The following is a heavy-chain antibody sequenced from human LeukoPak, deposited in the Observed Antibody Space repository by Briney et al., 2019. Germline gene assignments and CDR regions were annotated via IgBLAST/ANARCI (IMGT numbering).Heavy chain of an antibody. D-gene: IGHD3-10*01. CDR1: GFTFDDYG. Sequence: PGGSLRRSCAASGFTFDDYGMSWVRPAPGKGLEWVSGINWNGGSTGCADSVKGRFTISRDNAKSSLYLRMNSLRAEDTALYYCTRPSGRFYYGSGSHLDSWGQGTLVTVSS. V-gene: IGHV3-20*04. J-gene: IGHJ4*02. CDR2: INWNGGST. CDR3: TRPSGRFYYGSGSHLDS.